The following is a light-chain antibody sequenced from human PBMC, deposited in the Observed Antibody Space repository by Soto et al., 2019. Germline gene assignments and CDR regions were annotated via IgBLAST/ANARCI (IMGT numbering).Light chain of an antibody. V-gene: IGKV3-11*01. CDR1: QSVSTF. CDR3: QQRSNWPT. CDR2: DAS. Sequence: EIVLTQSPATLSLSPGERATLSCRASQSVSTFLIWYQQKPGQAPRLLIYDASTRATGIPARFRGSGSGTDFTLTINNVEPEDFGVYYCQQRSNWPTFGPGTRVDLK. J-gene: IGKJ3*01.